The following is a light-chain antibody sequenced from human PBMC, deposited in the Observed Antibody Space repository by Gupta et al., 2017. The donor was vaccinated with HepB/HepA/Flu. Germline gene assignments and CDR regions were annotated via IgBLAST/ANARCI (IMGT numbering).Light chain of an antibody. CDR1: SSNIGAGYD. CDR3: QSYDSSLSGRNWV. Sequence: QSVLTQPPSVSGAPGQRVTIFCTGSSSNIGAGYDVHWYQQLPGTAPKLLIYGNSNRPSGVPDRFSGSKSGTSASLAITGLQAEDEADYYCQSYDSSLSGRNWVFGGGTKLTVL. CDR2: GNS. V-gene: IGLV1-40*01. J-gene: IGLJ3*02.